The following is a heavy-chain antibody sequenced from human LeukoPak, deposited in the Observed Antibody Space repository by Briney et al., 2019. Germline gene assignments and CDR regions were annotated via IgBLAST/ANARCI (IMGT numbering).Heavy chain of an antibody. D-gene: IGHD3-10*01. CDR2: IYHSGST. CDR1: GYSISSGYY. J-gene: IGHJ4*02. CDR3: ARIYYGSGSINDY. V-gene: IGHV4-38-2*02. Sequence: KPSETLSFTCTVSGYSISSGYYWGWIRQPPGKGLEWIGSIYHSGSTYYNPSLKSRVTISVDTSKNQFSLKLSSVTAADTAVYYCARIYYGSGSINDYWGQGTLVTVSS.